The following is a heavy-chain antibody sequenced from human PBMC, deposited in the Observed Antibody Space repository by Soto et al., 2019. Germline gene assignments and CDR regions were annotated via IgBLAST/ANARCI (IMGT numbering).Heavy chain of an antibody. CDR2: LSSESTFI. CDR3: ARVRSGTYNAFDL. D-gene: IGHD1-26*01. J-gene: IGHJ3*01. CDR1: GFTFSTFY. V-gene: IGHV3-11*06. Sequence: PGGSLRLSCAPSGFTFSTFYMNWVRQAPGKGLEWVSFLSSESTFISYADSVKGRFTISRDNSKKSLFLQMDSLRVEDTAVYYCARVRSGTYNAFDLWGQGTVVTVSS.